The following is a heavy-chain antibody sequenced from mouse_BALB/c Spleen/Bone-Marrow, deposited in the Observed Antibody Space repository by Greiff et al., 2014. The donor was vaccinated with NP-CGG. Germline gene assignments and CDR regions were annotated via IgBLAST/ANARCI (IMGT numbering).Heavy chain of an antibody. Sequence: EVQGVESGAELVKPGASVKLSCTASGFNIKDTYMHWVNQRPEQGLEWIGRIDPANGNTKYDPKFQGKATITADTSSSTAYLQLSSLTSEDTAVYYCAGGWLPSYAMDYWGQGTSVTVSS. D-gene: IGHD2-2*01. CDR3: AGGWLPSYAMDY. CDR2: IDPANGNT. J-gene: IGHJ4*01. CDR1: GFNIKDTY. V-gene: IGHV14-3*02.